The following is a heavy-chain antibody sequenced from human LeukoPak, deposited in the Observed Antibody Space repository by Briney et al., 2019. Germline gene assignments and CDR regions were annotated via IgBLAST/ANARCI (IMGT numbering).Heavy chain of an antibody. Sequence: SETLSLTCTVSGGSISNRNYHWGWIRQPPGKGLEWIGSIYYSGSTYYNPSLKSRVTISVDTSKNQFSLKLSSVTAADTAVYYCARVVVVAATRGYYYYYMDVWGKGTTVTVSS. D-gene: IGHD2-15*01. J-gene: IGHJ6*03. CDR3: ARVVVVAATRGYYYYYMDV. CDR1: GGSISNRNYH. V-gene: IGHV4-39*07. CDR2: IYYSGST.